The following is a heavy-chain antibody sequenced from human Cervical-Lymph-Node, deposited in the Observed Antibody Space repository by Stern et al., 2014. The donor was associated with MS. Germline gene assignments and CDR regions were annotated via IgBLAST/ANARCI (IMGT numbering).Heavy chain of an antibody. Sequence: QVTLKESGPALVKPTQTLTLTCTFSGFSLSTSGMRVSWIRQPPGKALEWLARIDWDDDKSYSTSLKTRLTISKDTSKNQVVLTMTNMDPVDTATYYCARSPPYYEFWNDYYYFDYWGQGTLVAVSS. CDR1: GFSLSTSGMR. CDR2: IDWDDDK. CDR3: ARSPPYYEFWNDYYYFDY. J-gene: IGHJ4*02. D-gene: IGHD3-3*01. V-gene: IGHV2-70*04.